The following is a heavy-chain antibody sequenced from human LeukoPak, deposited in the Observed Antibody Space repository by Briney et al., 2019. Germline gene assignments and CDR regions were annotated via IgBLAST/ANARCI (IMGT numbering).Heavy chain of an antibody. V-gene: IGHV3-23*01. D-gene: IGHD2-21*01. CDR3: AKTAMIKVIATSYPKGLNY. Sequence: PGGSLRLSCAPSGFRFSYNAMNWVRQAPGKGLEWVSGISGSGDSTYYADPVRGRFTISRDNSKETVYLQMTSLRADDTAVYYCAKTAMIKVIATSYPKGLNYWGQGALVTVSS. CDR2: ISGSGDST. CDR1: GFRFSYNA. J-gene: IGHJ4*02.